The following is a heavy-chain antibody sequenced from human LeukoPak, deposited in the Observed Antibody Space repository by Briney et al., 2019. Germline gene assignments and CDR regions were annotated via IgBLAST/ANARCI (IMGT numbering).Heavy chain of an antibody. D-gene: IGHD1-26*01. CDR1: GGSISSYY. CDR3: ARVYSGSYPDY. CDR2: IYYSGST. J-gene: IGHJ4*02. Sequence: SETLSLTCTVSGGSISSYYWSWIRQPPGKGLEWVGYIYYSGSTNYNPSLKSRVTISVDTSKNQFSLKLSSVTAADTAVYYCARVYSGSYPDYWGQGTLVTVSS. V-gene: IGHV4-59*01.